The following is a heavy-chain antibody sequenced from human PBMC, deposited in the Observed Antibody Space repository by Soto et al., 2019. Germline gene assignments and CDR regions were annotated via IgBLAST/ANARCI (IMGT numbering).Heavy chain of an antibody. J-gene: IGHJ6*02. V-gene: IGHV4-4*02. CDR2: IYHSGST. Sequence: QVQLQESGPGLVKPSGTLSLTCAVSGGSISSSNWWSWVRQPPGKGLEWIGEIYHSGSTNYNPSLKRRGTISVDKSKNQFSLKLSSVTAAATAVYYCARVSGSYYYGMDVWGQGTTVTVSS. D-gene: IGHD1-26*01. CDR3: ARVSGSYYYGMDV. CDR1: GGSISSSNW.